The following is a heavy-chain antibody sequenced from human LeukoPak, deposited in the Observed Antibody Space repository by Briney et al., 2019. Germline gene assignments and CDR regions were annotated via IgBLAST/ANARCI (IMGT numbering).Heavy chain of an antibody. J-gene: IGHJ4*02. CDR1: GVSFGGYY. Sequence: PSETLSLTCTVHGVSFGGYYWSWIRQSPGKGLEWIGEINQSGRSNFNPSLQSRVTISIDTSNNQFSLKLSSVTAADTAVYYCARAGGYNFRSSGPETIDYWGQGTLVTVSS. CDR3: ARAGGYNFRSSGPETIDY. V-gene: IGHV4-34*01. D-gene: IGHD5-18*01. CDR2: INQSGRS.